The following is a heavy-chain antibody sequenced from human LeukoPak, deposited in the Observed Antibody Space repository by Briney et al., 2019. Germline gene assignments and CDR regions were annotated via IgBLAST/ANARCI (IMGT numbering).Heavy chain of an antibody. D-gene: IGHD6-19*01. Sequence: GRSLRLSCAASGFTFSSYAMHWVRQAPGKGLEWAAVISYDGSNKYYADSVKGRFTISRDNSKNTLYLQMNSLRAEDTAVYYCARDGRSSGWYQGFDYWGQGTLVTVSS. J-gene: IGHJ4*02. CDR1: GFTFSSYA. CDR2: ISYDGSNK. CDR3: ARDGRSSGWYQGFDY. V-gene: IGHV3-30-3*01.